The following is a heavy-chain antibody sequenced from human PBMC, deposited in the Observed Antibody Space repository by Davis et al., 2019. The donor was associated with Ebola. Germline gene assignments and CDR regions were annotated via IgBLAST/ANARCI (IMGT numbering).Heavy chain of an antibody. CDR1: GFTFADYA. D-gene: IGHD1-14*01. CDR3: AKDPGGGRRDYYGMDV. J-gene: IGHJ6*02. V-gene: IGHV3-9*01. CDR2: ISWNSGSI. Sequence: PGGSLRLSCAASGFTFADYAMHWVRQAPGKGLEWVSGISWNSGSIGYADSVKGRFTISRDNAKNSLYLQINSLRAEDTALYYCAKDPGGGRRDYYGMDVWGQGTTVTVSS.